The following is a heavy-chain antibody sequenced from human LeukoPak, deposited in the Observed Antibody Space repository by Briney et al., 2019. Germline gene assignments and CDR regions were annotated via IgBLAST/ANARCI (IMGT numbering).Heavy chain of an antibody. CDR1: GGSISSGGYY. CDR3: ARVEDSSSWYDSYYFDY. J-gene: IGHJ4*02. CDR2: IYYSGST. D-gene: IGHD6-13*01. Sequence: PSETLSLTCTVSGGSISSGGYYWSWIRQHPGKGLEWIGYIYYSGSTYYNPSLKNRVTISVDTSKNQFSLKLSSVTAADTAVYYCARVEDSSSWYDSYYFDYWGQGTLVTVSS. V-gene: IGHV4-31*03.